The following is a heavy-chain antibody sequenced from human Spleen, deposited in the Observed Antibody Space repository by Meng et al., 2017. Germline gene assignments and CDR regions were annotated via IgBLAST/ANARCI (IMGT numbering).Heavy chain of an antibody. D-gene: IGHD2-2*01. V-gene: IGHV3-71*01. CDR2: IRRKANGGTA. CDR3: AAKDCCNSTSCNLTFYYGMDV. J-gene: IGHJ6*02. CDR1: GFTFSDYC. Sequence: GESLKISCAASGFTFSDYCLSWVRQAPGKGLEWVGFIRRKANGGTAELTTSVKGRFTISRDDSKSITYLQMNSLKSEDTAVFYCAAKDCCNSTSCNLTFYYGMDVWGQGTTVTVSS.